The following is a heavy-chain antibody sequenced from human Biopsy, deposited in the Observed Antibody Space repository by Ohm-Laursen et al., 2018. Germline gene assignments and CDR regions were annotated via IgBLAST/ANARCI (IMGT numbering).Heavy chain of an antibody. J-gene: IGHJ5*02. D-gene: IGHD1-7*01. V-gene: IGHV1-8*01. CDR3: GRAVRNQLLTDP. CDR2: LNPVSGNS. CDR1: GYTFTSYD. Sequence: ATVKISCKASGYTFTSYDITWVRQASGQGPDWIGWLNPVSGNSNFGQKFRGRVTVTSDTSISTAYMELSGLTSDDTATYYCGRAVRNQLLTDPWGQGTLVTVTS.